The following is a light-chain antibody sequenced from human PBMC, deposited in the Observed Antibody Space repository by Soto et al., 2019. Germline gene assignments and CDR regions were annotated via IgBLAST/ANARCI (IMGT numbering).Light chain of an antibody. J-gene: IGLJ1*01. CDR1: SSDVCGYNN. CDR3: SSYTSSRAYV. Sequence: QSALTQPASVSGSPGQSITISCTGTSSDVCGYNNVSWYQQKSGKAPKLMIHESVNRPSGVSIRLSGSKSGNTASLTISGLQAEDEADYYCSSYTSSRAYVFGIGTKLTVL. CDR2: ESV. V-gene: IGLV2-14*01.